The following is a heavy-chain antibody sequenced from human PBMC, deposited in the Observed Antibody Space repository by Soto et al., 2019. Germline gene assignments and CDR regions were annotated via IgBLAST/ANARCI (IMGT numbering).Heavy chain of an antibody. CDR2: IYYSGST. Sequence: QVQLQESGPGLVKPSETLSLTCTVSGGSISSYYWSWSRQPPGKGLEWIGYIYYSGSTNYNPSLKSRVTISVDTSKNQCSLKLSSVTAADTAVYYCASDQGPAALLGWFDPWGQGTLVTVSS. V-gene: IGHV4-59*01. D-gene: IGHD2-2*01. CDR3: ASDQGPAALLGWFDP. CDR1: GGSISSYY. J-gene: IGHJ5*02.